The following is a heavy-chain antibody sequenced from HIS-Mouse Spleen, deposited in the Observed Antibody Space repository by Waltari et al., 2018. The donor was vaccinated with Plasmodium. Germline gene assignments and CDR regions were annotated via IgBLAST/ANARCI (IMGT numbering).Heavy chain of an antibody. V-gene: IGHV4-31*03. CDR3: VRCVGNWFDP. CDR1: GGSISSGAYY. J-gene: IGHJ5*02. CDR2: NYYSGST. Sequence: QVQLQESGPGLVKPSQTLSLTCTVSGGSISSGAYYWSWIRQHPGKGLEWIGYNYYSGSTYYTPSLKSRVAISVDTSKNQLSLNLSSVTAADTAVYYCVRCVGNWFDPWGQGTLVTVSS. D-gene: IGHD1-26*01.